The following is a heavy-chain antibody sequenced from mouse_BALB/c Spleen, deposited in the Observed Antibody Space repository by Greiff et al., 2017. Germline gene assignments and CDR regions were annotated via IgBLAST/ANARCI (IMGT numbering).Heavy chain of an antibody. Sequence: EVQLMESGGGLVKPGGSLKLSCAASGFTFSDYYMYWVRQTPEQRLEWVATISDGGSYTYYPNSVKGRFTISRDNAKNNLYLQMSSLKSEDTAMYYCAREGYGNYVGYFDVWGAGTTVTVSS. V-gene: IGHV5-4*02. CDR2: ISDGGSYT. D-gene: IGHD2-1*01. J-gene: IGHJ1*01. CDR1: GFTFSDYY. CDR3: AREGYGNYVGYFDV.